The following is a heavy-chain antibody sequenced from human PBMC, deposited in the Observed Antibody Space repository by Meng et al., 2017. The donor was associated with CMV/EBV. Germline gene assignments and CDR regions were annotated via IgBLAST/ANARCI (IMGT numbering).Heavy chain of an antibody. CDR1: GFTFSSYW. CDR2: IKQDGSEK. D-gene: IGHD1-26*01. Sequence: GGSLRLSCAASGFTFSSYWMSWVRQAPGKGLEWVANIKQDGSEKYYVDSVKGRFTISRDNAKNSLYLQMNSLRSEDTAVYYCARAYYQASLNNFDYWGQGTLVTVSS. J-gene: IGHJ4*02. CDR3: ARAYYQASLNNFDY. V-gene: IGHV3-7*03.